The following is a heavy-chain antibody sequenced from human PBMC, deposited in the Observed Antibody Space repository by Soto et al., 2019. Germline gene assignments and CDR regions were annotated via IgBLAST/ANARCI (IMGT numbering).Heavy chain of an antibody. CDR1: GFTFSSYS. Sequence: GGSLRLSCAASGFTFSSYSMNWVRQAPGKGLEWVSSISSSSSYIYYADSVKGRFTISRDNAKNSLYLQMNSLRAEDTAVYYCARDRRGVVAATDYYYYMDVWGKGTTVTVSS. V-gene: IGHV3-21*01. J-gene: IGHJ6*03. CDR3: ARDRRGVVAATDYYYYMDV. D-gene: IGHD2-15*01. CDR2: ISSSSSYI.